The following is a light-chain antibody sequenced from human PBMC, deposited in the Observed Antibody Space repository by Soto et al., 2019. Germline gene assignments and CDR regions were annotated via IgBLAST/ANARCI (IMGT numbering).Light chain of an antibody. CDR3: QQYATSPLT. CDR1: QSVSSN. CDR2: GGS. Sequence: EIVMTQSPATLSVSPGETATLACRASQSVSSNSALYQQKPGQSPRLLIYGGSSRATGIPVRFSGSGSGTDFTLTISRLEPEDFALYYCQQYATSPLTFGGGTKVDIK. V-gene: IGKV3-20*01. J-gene: IGKJ4*01.